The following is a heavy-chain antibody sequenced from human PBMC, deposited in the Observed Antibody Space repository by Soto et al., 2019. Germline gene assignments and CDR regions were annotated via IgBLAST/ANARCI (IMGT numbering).Heavy chain of an antibody. J-gene: IGHJ4*02. V-gene: IGHV4-39*01. CDR1: GGPTRDSNHN. CDR2: IFYTGTT. CDR3: AKIRVVGILKYYFDI. Sequence: SETLSLTCSVSGGPTRDSNHNWAWVRQPPGKGLEWIGNIFYTGTTYYSPSLKGRLTMSIDTSENQFSLKLSSVTAADTAVYYCAKIRVVGILKYYFDIWGRGTQVTVSS. D-gene: IGHD2-15*01.